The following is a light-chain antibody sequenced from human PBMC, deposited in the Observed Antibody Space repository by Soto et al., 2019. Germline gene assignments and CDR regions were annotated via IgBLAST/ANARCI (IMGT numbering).Light chain of an antibody. V-gene: IGLV2-8*01. J-gene: IGLJ3*02. Sequence: QSALTQPPSASGSPGQSVTISCTGTSSDVGGYNFVSWYQQHPGKAPKFMIYEVSKRPSGVPDRFSGSKSGNTASLTVSGLQAEDEADYYCSSYAGGIKGVFGGGTKLTVL. CDR1: SSDVGGYNF. CDR3: SSYAGGIKGV. CDR2: EVS.